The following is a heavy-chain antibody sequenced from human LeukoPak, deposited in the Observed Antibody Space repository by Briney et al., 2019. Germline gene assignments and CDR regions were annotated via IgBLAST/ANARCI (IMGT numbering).Heavy chain of an antibody. CDR2: ISSYNGDT. V-gene: IGHV1-18*01. D-gene: IGHD6-19*01. Sequence: ASVKVSCKASGYTFNSYGITWVRQAPGQGLEWMGWISSYNGDTSYAQNLQGRVTMTTDTSTATAYMELRSLTSDDTAVYYCARVRFSNSGWSGVGTFDIWGQGTMVTVSS. J-gene: IGHJ3*02. CDR3: ARVRFSNSGWSGVGTFDI. CDR1: GYTFNSYG.